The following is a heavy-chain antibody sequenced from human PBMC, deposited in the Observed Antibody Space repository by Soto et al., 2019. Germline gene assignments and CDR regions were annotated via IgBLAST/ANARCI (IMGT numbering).Heavy chain of an antibody. CDR2: IYYSGST. CDR3: ARGGARTTGIEAPQN. V-gene: IGHV4-59*01. D-gene: IGHD1-1*01. J-gene: IGHJ4*02. Sequence: SETLSLTCTVSGGSISSYYWSWIRQPPGKGLEWIGYIYYSGSTNYNPSLKSRVTISVDTSKNQFSLKLSSVTAADTAVYYCARGGARTTGIEAPQNWGQGTLVTVSS. CDR1: GGSISSYY.